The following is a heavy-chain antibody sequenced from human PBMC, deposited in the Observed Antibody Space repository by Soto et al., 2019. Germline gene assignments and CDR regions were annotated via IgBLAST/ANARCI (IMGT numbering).Heavy chain of an antibody. V-gene: IGHV3-48*02. CDR3: VRHYDTFDY. CDR1: GFTFSSYK. J-gene: IGHJ4*02. CDR2: ISAGGTTM. Sequence: EVQLVESGGGLIQPGGSLRLSCAASGFTFSSYKMSWVRQAPGKGLEWVSYISAGGTTMYYADSVEGRFTISRDNAKNSLNLEMNGLRDDDRAVYYCVRHYDTFDYWGQGILVTVSS. D-gene: IGHD3-9*01.